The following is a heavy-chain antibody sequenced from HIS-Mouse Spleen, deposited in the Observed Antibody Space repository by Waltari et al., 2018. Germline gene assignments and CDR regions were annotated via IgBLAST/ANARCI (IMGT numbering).Heavy chain of an antibody. CDR1: GFTFDDYA. V-gene: IGHV3-9*01. CDR3: AKAAVGGAFDI. J-gene: IGHJ3*02. Sequence: EVQLVESGGGLVQPGRSLRLSCAASGFTFDDYAMHWVRQAPGKGLEWVSGICWNSCSIGYADSVKGRFTISRDNAKNSLYLQMNSLRAEDTALYYCAKAAVGGAFDIWGQGTMVTVSS. CDR2: ICWNSCSI. D-gene: IGHD3-16*01.